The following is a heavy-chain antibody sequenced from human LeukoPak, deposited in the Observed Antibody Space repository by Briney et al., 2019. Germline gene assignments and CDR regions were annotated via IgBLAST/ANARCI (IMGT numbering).Heavy chain of an antibody. CDR1: GFTLSSYA. CDR2: ISGSGGST. V-gene: IGHV3-23*01. CDR3: ARDPRDIVVLPAAADY. D-gene: IGHD2-2*01. J-gene: IGHJ4*02. Sequence: GGSPRLSCAASGFTLSSYAMSWVRQAPGKGLEWVSSISGSGGSTYYADSVKGRFTISRDSSKNTLCLQMNSLRAEDTAVYYCARDPRDIVVLPAAADYWGQGTLVTVSS.